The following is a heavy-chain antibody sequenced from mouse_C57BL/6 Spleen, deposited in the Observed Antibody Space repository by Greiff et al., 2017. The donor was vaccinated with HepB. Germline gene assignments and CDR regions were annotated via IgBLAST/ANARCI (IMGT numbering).Heavy chain of an antibody. J-gene: IGHJ4*01. V-gene: IGHV5-17*01. Sequence: VQLKESGGGLVKPGGSLKLSCAASGFTFSDYGMHWVRQAPEKGLEWVAYISSGSSTIYYADTVKGRFTISRDNAKNTLFLQMTSLRSEDTAMYYCARGRLRPPMDYWGQGTSVTVSS. D-gene: IGHD2-4*01. CDR2: ISSGSSTI. CDR1: GFTFSDYG. CDR3: ARGRLRPPMDY.